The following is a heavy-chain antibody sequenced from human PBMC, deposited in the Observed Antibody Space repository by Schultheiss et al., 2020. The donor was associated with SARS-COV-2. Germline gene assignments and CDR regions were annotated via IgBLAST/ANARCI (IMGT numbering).Heavy chain of an antibody. V-gene: IGHV4-59*12. CDR3: ASATPKCSGGSCYSRSWWFDP. CDR2: IYYGGST. Sequence: SETLSLTCTVSGGSISSYYWSWIRQPPGKGLEWIGYIYYGGSTNYNPSLKSRVTISVDTSKNQFSLKLSSVTAADTAVYYCASATPKCSGGSCYSRSWWFDPWGQGTLVTVSS. D-gene: IGHD2-15*01. CDR1: GGSISSYY. J-gene: IGHJ5*02.